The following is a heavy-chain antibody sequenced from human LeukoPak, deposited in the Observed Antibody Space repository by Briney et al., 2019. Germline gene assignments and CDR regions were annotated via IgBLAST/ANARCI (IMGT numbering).Heavy chain of an antibody. D-gene: IGHD3-10*01. V-gene: IGHV4-4*02. Sequence: SGTLSLTCAVSGGSISSSNWWSWVRQPPGKGLEWIGEIYHSGSTNYNSSLKSRVTISVDKSKNQFSLKLSSVTAADTAVYYCARRGFQLLWFGELSVDAFDIWGQGTMVTVSS. J-gene: IGHJ3*02. CDR1: GGSISSSNW. CDR3: ARRGFQLLWFGELSVDAFDI. CDR2: IYHSGST.